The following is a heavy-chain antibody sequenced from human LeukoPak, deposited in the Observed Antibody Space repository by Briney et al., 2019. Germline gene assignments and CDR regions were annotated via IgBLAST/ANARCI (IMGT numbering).Heavy chain of an antibody. CDR3: ARKNYDGNRNFDY. CDR2: IYHSGST. D-gene: IGHD4-23*01. J-gene: IGHJ4*02. CDR1: GDSISSSQW. V-gene: IGHV4-4*02. Sequence: PSGTLSLTCAVSGDSISSSQWWSWVRQPPGKGLEWIGEIYHSGSTNYNPSLKSRVTISVDKSKNQFSLKVNSVTAADTAVYYCARKNYDGNRNFDYWGQGTLVTVSS.